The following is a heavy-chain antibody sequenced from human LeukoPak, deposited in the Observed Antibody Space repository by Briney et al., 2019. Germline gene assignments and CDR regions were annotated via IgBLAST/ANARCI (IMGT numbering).Heavy chain of an antibody. D-gene: IGHD6-13*01. CDR2: ISAYNGNT. V-gene: IGHV1-18*01. CDR3: ARGIAAAGKGFSDY. Sequence: ASVKISCKASGYTFTSYGISWVRQAPGQGLEWMGWISAYNGNTNYAQKLQGRVTMTTDTSTSTAYMELRSLRSDDTAVYYCARGIAAAGKGFSDYWGQGTLVTVSS. J-gene: IGHJ4*02. CDR1: GYTFTSYG.